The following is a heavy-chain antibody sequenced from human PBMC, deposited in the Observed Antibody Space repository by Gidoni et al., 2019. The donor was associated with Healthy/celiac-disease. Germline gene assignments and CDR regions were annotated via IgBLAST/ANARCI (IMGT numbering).Heavy chain of an antibody. V-gene: IGHV4-59*01. CDR2: IYYSGST. J-gene: IGHJ6*03. D-gene: IGHD3-10*01. CDR1: GGSISSYY. Sequence: QVQLQESGPGLVKPSETLSLTCTVSGGSISSYYWSWIRQPPGKGLEWIGYIYYSGSTNYNPSLKSRVTISVDTSKNQFSLKLSSVTAADTAVYYCARDRINGYYYYMDVWGKGTTVTVSS. CDR3: ARDRINGYYYYMDV.